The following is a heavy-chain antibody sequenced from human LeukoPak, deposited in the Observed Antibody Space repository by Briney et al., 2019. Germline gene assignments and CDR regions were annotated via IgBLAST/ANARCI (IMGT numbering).Heavy chain of an antibody. J-gene: IGHJ5*02. CDR1: GGSISSGSYY. D-gene: IGHD5-18*01. CDR3: AREESKVTLYNWFDP. Sequence: SETLSLTCTVSGGSISSGSYYWRWLRQPAGKGLEWIGRIYTSGSTNYNPSLKSRVTMSVDTSKNQFSLKLSSVTAADTAVYYCAREESKVTLYNWFDPWGQGTLVTVSS. CDR2: IYTSGST. V-gene: IGHV4-61*02.